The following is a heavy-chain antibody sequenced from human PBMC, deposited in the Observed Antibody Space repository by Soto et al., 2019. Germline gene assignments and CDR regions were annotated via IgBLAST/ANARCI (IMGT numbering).Heavy chain of an antibody. Sequence: EVQLVESGGGLVRPGESLRLSCAPSGFPFSGAWMNWVRQPPGKGLEWIGLIRSKTSGGTADYAAPVKGRFTVSRDDSKNTLYLQMNSLKTEDTAIYYCIWKGATFDNWGQGTLVTVSS. CDR3: IWKGATFDN. D-gene: IGHD1-26*01. V-gene: IGHV3-15*01. CDR2: IRSKTSGGTA. J-gene: IGHJ4*02. CDR1: GFPFSGAW.